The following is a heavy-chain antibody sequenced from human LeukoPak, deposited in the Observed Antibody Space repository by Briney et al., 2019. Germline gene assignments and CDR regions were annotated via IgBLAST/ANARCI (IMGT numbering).Heavy chain of an antibody. D-gene: IGHD3-22*01. CDR1: GGSFSGYY. V-gene: IGHV4-34*01. Sequence: PSETLSLTCAVYGGSFSGYYWSWIRQSPGKGLEWIGEINHSGSTNYNPSLKSRVTISVDTTKNQFSLKLSSVTAADTAVYYCARAADYYDSSGYSHWGQGTLVTVSS. CDR3: ARAADYYDSSGYSH. J-gene: IGHJ4*02. CDR2: INHSGST.